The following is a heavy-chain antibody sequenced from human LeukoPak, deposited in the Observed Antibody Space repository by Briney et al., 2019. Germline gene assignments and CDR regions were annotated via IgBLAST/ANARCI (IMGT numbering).Heavy chain of an antibody. CDR2: INHSGST. J-gene: IGHJ6*03. D-gene: IGHD2-21*01. CDR3: ARHIGGRYYYYYMDV. V-gene: IGHV4-34*01. Sequence: SETLSLTCAVYGGSFSGYYWSWIRQPPGKGLEWIGEINHSGSTNYNPSLKSRVTISVVTSKNQFSLKVSSVTAADTAVYYCARHIGGRYYYYYMDVWGKGTTVTISS. CDR1: GGSFSGYY.